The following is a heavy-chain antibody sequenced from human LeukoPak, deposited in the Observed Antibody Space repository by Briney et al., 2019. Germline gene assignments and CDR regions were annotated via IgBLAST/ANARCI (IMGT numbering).Heavy chain of an antibody. CDR3: ERDEDGDYYFDY. CDR1: GYTFTSYY. J-gene: IGHJ4*02. V-gene: IGHV1-46*01. Sequence: GASVKVSCKASGYTFTSYYMHWVRQAPGQGLEWMGIINPSGGSTSYAQKFQGRVTMTRDMSTSTVYMELSSLRSEDTAVYYCERDEDGDYYFDYWGQGTLVTVSS. D-gene: IGHD4-17*01. CDR2: INPSGGST.